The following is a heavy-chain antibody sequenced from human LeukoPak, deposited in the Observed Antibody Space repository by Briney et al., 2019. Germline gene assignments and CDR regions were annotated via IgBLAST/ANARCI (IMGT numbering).Heavy chain of an antibody. D-gene: IGHD3-10*01. CDR2: RETSGST. V-gene: IGHV4-4*07. CDR1: GGPLSSYY. J-gene: IGHJ5*02. CDR3: ARRVGSGSYSDWFDP. Sequence: PSETLSLPCTVSGGPLSSYYWSWLRQPAGKGLEWIGRRETSGSTNDNPSLKSRVTISVDTSNKQFSLKLSSVTAADTAVYYCARRVGSGSYSDWFDPWGQGTLGTVSS.